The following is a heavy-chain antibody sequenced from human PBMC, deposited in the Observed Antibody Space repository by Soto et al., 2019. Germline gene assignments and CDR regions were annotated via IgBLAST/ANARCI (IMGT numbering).Heavy chain of an antibody. V-gene: IGHV3-48*01. D-gene: IGHD3-10*01. Sequence: ESGGGLVQPGGSLRLSCAASGFTFSSYSMNWVRQAPGKGLEWVSYISSSSSTIYYADSVKGRFTISRDNAKNSLYLQMNSLRAEDTAVYYCARETYYYGTGSYGFWGQGTLVTVSS. CDR1: GFTFSSYS. J-gene: IGHJ4*02. CDR3: ARETYYYGTGSYGF. CDR2: ISSSSSTI.